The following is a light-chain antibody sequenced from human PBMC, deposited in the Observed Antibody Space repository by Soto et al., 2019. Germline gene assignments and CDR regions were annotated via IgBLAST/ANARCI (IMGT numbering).Light chain of an antibody. CDR3: SSYAGSRTVV. Sequence: QSALTQPASVSGSPGQSITISCTGTSSDVGTYNLVSWHQQHPGKAPKLMIFEGSKRPSGVSNRFSGSKSGNAASLTISGLQADDEADYYCSSYAGSRTVVFGGGTKLTVL. CDR2: EGS. CDR1: SSDVGTYNL. J-gene: IGLJ2*01. V-gene: IGLV2-23*01.